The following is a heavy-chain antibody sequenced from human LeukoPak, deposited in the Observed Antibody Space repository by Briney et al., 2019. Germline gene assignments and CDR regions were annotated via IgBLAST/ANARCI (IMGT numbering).Heavy chain of an antibody. J-gene: IGHJ4*02. CDR2: VSGNGVSI. V-gene: IGHV3-23*01. D-gene: IGHD3-22*01. CDR1: GFTFSSYA. Sequence: PGGSLRLSCAASGFTFSSYAMSWVRQAPGKGLEWVSVVSGNGVSILHAVSVKGRFTISRDNSKNTLYLQMSSLRDEDTAVYYCAKGQFHFDSSGYYRWGQGTLVTVSS. CDR3: AKGQFHFDSSGYYR.